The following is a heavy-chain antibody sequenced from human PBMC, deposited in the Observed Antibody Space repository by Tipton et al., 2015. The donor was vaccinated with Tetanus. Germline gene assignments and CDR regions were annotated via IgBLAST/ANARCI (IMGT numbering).Heavy chain of an antibody. D-gene: IGHD6-19*01. CDR3: ARSGWAGSSYYCGMDV. Sequence: QLVQSGAEVKKPGASVKVSCKTAGYSFTGYYIHWVRQAPGQGLEWMGWINPNSGGTNYAQKFQGRVTMTMDTSISTVYMELSRLKSGDTAVYFCARSGWAGSSYYCGMDVWGRGTTVTVSS. CDR2: INPNSGGT. CDR1: GYSFTGYY. V-gene: IGHV1-2*02. J-gene: IGHJ6*02.